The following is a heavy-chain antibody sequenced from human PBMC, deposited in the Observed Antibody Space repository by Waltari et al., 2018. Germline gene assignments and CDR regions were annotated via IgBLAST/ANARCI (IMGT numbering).Heavy chain of an antibody. D-gene: IGHD7-27*01. Sequence: QVQLVQSGAEVKKPGSSVKVSCKASGGTFSSYAISWVRQAPGQGVEWMGGIIPIFGTANYAQKFQGRVTITTDESTSTAYMELSSLRSEDTAVYYCARDWPGDRPRDDAFDIWGQGTMVTVSS. CDR2: IIPIFGTA. CDR1: GGTFSSYA. J-gene: IGHJ3*02. V-gene: IGHV1-69*05. CDR3: ARDWPGDRPRDDAFDI.